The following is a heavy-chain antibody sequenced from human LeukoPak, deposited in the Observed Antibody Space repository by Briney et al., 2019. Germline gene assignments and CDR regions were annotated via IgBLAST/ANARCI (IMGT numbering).Heavy chain of an antibody. CDR2: IYPGDSDT. J-gene: IGHJ4*02. CDR1: GYSFTSYW. V-gene: IGHV5-51*01. CDR3: ATLSAQYYDFWSGYFDY. Sequence: GESLKISCKGSGYSFTSYWIRWVRQMPGIGLEWMGIIYPGDSDTRYSPSFQGQVTISADKSISTAYLQWSSLKASDTAMYYCATLSAQYYDFWSGYFDYWGQGTLVTVSS. D-gene: IGHD3-3*01.